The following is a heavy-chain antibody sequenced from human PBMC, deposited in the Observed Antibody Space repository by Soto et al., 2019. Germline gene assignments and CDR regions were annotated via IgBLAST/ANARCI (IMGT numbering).Heavy chain of an antibody. Sequence: EVQLVESGGGLVQPGGSLRLSCAASGFTVSSNYMSWVRQAPGKGLEWDSVIYIGGSTDYADYVKGRFIITCDNSKNTLYLTMNSLRAEVTAVDNCVKDCPMYISCCDEPEYFQHWGQGTLVTVSS. V-gene: IGHV3-66*01. J-gene: IGHJ1*01. CDR2: IYIGGST. CDR3: VKDCPMYISCCDEPEYFQH. CDR1: GFTVSSNY. D-gene: IGHD6-19*01.